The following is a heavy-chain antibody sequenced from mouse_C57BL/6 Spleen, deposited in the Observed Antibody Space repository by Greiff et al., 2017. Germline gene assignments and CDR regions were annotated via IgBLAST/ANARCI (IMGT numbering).Heavy chain of an antibody. CDR3: ARRGLFAY. D-gene: IGHD6-5*01. J-gene: IGHJ3*01. CDR2: IYPGDGGT. V-gene: IGHV1-82*01. Sequence: QVQLQQSGPELVKPGASVKISCKASGYAFSSSWMNWVKQRPGKGLEWIGRIYPGDGGTNYNGKFKGKATLTANKSSSTAYMQLSSLTSEDSAVYFCARRGLFAYWGQGTLVTVSA. CDR1: GYAFSSSW.